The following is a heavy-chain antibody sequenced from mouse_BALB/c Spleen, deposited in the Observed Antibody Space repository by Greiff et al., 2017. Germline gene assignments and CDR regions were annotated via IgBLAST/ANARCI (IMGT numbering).Heavy chain of an antibody. CDR3: TGEGLHWFAY. CDR1: GYTFTSYW. J-gene: IGHJ3*01. D-gene: IGHD2-4*01. Sequence: LQQPGSELVRPGASVKLSCKASGYTFTSYWMHWVKQRPGQGLEWIGNIYPGSGSTNYDEKFKSKATLTVDTSSSTAYMQLSSLTSEDSAVYDCTGEGLHWFAYWGQGTLVTVSA. CDR2: IYPGSGST. V-gene: IGHV1S22*01.